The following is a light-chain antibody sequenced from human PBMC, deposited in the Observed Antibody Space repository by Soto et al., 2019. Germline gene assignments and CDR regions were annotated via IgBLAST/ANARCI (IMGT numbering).Light chain of an antibody. V-gene: IGKV4-1*01. CDR1: QSVLYSSNNKNY. Sequence: DIVMTQSPDSLAVSLGERATINCKSSQSVLYSSNNKNYLTWYQQKPGQPPKLLIYWASTRESGVPDRFSGSGSGTDYTLTISSLQAEDVAVYYCQQYYSTPWTFGQRTNVEIK. CDR3: QQYYSTPWT. J-gene: IGKJ1*01. CDR2: WAS.